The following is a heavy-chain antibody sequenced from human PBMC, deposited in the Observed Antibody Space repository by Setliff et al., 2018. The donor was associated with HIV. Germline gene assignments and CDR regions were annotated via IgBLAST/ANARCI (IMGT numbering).Heavy chain of an antibody. J-gene: IGHJ4*02. CDR3: AGSRGYFVKAE. Sequence: GGSLRLSCVASGLTFNRYWMSWVRQVPGKGLEWVSNTKYDGSESYYVDSVKGRFTISRDNAKDSLYLQMNSLRGEDTAVYYCAGSRGYFVKAEWGQGTLVTVSS. CDR2: TKYDGSES. CDR1: GLTFNRYW. V-gene: IGHV3-7*01. D-gene: IGHD3-22*01.